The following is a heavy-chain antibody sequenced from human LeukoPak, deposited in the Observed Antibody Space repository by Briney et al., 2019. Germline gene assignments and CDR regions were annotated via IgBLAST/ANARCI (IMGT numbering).Heavy chain of an antibody. D-gene: IGHD2-21*02. CDR3: ARETYCGGDCYVQYYFDY. CDR2: ISSSSSYI. J-gene: IGHJ4*02. Sequence: GGSLRLSCAASGFTFIIYSMNWVRQAPGKGLEWVSSISSSSSYIYYADSVKGRFTISRDNAKNSLYLQMNSLRAEDTAVYYCARETYCGGDCYVQYYFDYWGQGTLVSVSS. CDR1: GFTFIIYS. V-gene: IGHV3-21*01.